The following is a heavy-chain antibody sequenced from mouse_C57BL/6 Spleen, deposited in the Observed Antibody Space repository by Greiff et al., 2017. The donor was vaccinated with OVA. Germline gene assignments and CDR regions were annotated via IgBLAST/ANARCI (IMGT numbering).Heavy chain of an antibody. CDR3: ARERVLLVFDY. CDR1: GYTFTSYW. CDR2: IYPGSGST. Sequence: QVQLKESGAELVKPGASVKMSCKASGYTFTSYWITWVKQRPGQGLEWIGDIYPGSGSTNYNEKFKSKATLTVDTSSSTAYMQLSSLTSEDSAVYYCARERVLLVFDYWGQGTTLTVSS. D-gene: IGHD1-1*01. J-gene: IGHJ2*01. V-gene: IGHV1-55*01.